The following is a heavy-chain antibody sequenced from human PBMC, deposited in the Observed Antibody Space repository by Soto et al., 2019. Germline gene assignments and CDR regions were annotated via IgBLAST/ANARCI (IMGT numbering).Heavy chain of an antibody. D-gene: IGHD3-10*01. Sequence: GESLKISCKGSGYSFTSYWIGWVRQMPGKGLEWMGIIYPGESDTRYSPSFQGQVTISADKSISTAYLQWSSLKASDTAMYYCARQKVRGVMTYYYYMDVWGKGTTVTVSS. CDR3: ARQKVRGVMTYYYYMDV. V-gene: IGHV5-51*01. CDR2: IYPGESDT. CDR1: GYSFTSYW. J-gene: IGHJ6*03.